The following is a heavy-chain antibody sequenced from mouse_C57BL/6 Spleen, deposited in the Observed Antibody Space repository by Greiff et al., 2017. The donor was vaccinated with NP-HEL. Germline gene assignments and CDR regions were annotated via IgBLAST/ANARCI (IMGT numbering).Heavy chain of an antibody. V-gene: IGHV3-1*01. D-gene: IGHD1-1*01. CDR3: AREGDYGSFFDY. CDR1: GYSITSGYD. Sequence: EVKLMESGPGMVKPSQSLPLTCTVTGYSITSGYDWHWIRHFPGNKLEWMGYISYSGSTNYNPSLKSRISITHDTSKNHFFLKLNSVTTEDTATYYCAREGDYGSFFDYWGQGTTLTVSS. J-gene: IGHJ2*01. CDR2: ISYSGST.